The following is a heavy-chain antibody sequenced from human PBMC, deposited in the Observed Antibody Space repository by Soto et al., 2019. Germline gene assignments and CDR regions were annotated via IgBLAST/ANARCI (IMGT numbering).Heavy chain of an antibody. D-gene: IGHD3-3*01. CDR3: ARETQNVIFGVVTTDDWFDP. J-gene: IGHJ5*02. CDR1: GGSISSYY. V-gene: IGHV4-59*01. Sequence: QVQLQESGPGLVKPSETLSLTCTVSGGSISSYYWSWIRQPPGKGLEWIGYIYYSGSTNYNPSLKSRVTISVDTSKNLFSLKLSSVTAADTAGYYCARETQNVIFGVVTTDDWFDPWGQGTLVTVSS. CDR2: IYYSGST.